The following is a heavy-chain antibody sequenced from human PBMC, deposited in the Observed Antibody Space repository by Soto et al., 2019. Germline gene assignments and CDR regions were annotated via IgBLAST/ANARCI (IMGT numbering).Heavy chain of an antibody. D-gene: IGHD3-16*01. CDR3: GRERSDLGGMDV. J-gene: IGHJ6*02. CDR2: VNPNSGNT. V-gene: IGHV1-8*01. Sequence: QVQLVQSGAEVKKPGASVKVSCKASGYTFTSYDINWVRQATGQGLEWMGWVNPNSGNTAYAQKFQGRVTMTRNTSISTAYMELSSLRSEDTAVYYCGRERSDLGGMDVWGQGTTVTVSS. CDR1: GYTFTSYD.